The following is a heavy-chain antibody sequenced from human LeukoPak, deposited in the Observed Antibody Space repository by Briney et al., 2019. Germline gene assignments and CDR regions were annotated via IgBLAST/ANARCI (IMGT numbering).Heavy chain of an antibody. V-gene: IGHV4-59*01. J-gene: IGHJ1*01. Sequence: SETLSLTCTVSGGSISSYYWSWIRQPPGKGLEWIGYIYFSGSTNYNPSLKSRVTISVDTSKNQFSLKLSSVTAADTAVYYCAREHDYGEGYFQYWGQGTLVTVSS. CDR2: IYFSGST. CDR3: AREHDYGEGYFQY. D-gene: IGHD4-17*01. CDR1: GGSISSYY.